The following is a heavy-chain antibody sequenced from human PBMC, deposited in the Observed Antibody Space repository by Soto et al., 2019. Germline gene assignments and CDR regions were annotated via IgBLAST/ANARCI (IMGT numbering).Heavy chain of an antibody. CDR2: IKSKTDGGTT. V-gene: IGHV3-15*07. CDR1: GFTFSNAW. Sequence: GGSLRLSCAASGFTFSNAWMNWVRQAPGKGLEWVGRIKSKTDGGTTDYAAPVKGRFTISRDDSKNTLYLQMNSLKTEDTAVYYCTTDIRLFGELITPDPDAFDIWGQGTMVTVSS. D-gene: IGHD3-10*02. CDR3: TTDIRLFGELITPDPDAFDI. J-gene: IGHJ3*02.